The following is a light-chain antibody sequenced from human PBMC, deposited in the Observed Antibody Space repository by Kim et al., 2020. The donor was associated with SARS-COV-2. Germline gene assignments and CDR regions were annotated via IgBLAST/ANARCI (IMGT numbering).Light chain of an antibody. Sequence: DIVLTQSPDSLAVSLGERATINCKSSQSIFYSLNNKNDLAWYQQKPGQPPKLLIYWASTRESGVPDRFSGSGSGTDFTLTITSLRAEDVAVYYCQQYYSSPRTFGQGTKLEI. J-gene: IGKJ2*01. CDR1: QSIFYSLNNKND. CDR3: QQYYSSPRT. V-gene: IGKV4-1*01. CDR2: WAS.